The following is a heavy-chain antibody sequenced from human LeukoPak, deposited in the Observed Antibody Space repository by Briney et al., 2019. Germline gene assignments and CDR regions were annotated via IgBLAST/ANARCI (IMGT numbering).Heavy chain of an antibody. D-gene: IGHD2-21*02. CDR1: GYTFTGNY. Sequence: ASVKVSCKASGYTFTGNYMHWVRQAPGQGLEWMGWINPNSGGTNYAQKFQGRVTMTRDTSISTAYMELSRLRSDDTAVYYCASLVVVTAIPGLSSMDVWGKGTTVTVSS. J-gene: IGHJ6*03. V-gene: IGHV1-2*02. CDR3: ASLVVVTAIPGLSSMDV. CDR2: INPNSGGT.